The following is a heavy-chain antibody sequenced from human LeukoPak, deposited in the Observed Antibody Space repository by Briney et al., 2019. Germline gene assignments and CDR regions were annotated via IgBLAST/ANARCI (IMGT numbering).Heavy chain of an antibody. CDR3: ARDSQHHSNASEY. D-gene: IGHD6-13*01. V-gene: IGHV3-33*01. CDR1: GFTFSSYG. CDR2: IWFDGRNK. J-gene: IGHJ4*02. Sequence: VRSLPVSRAASGFTFSSYGMHWVRQAPGKGLEWVAVIWFDGRNKYYADSVKGRFTISRDNSKNTLYLQMNSLRAEDTAVYYCARDSQHHSNASEYWGQETLVTVSS.